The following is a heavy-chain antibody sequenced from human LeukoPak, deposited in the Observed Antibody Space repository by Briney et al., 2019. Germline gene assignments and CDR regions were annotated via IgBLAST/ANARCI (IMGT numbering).Heavy chain of an antibody. Sequence: SETLSLTCTVSGGSISSGSYYWSWIRQPAGKGLEWIGRIYTSGSTNYNPSLKSRVTISVDTSKNQFSLKLSSVTAADTAVYYCARDVVVVPAAPPLNWFDPWGQGTLVTVSS. D-gene: IGHD2-2*01. V-gene: IGHV4-61*02. CDR1: GGSISSGSYY. CDR2: IYTSGST. CDR3: ARDVVVVPAAPPLNWFDP. J-gene: IGHJ5*02.